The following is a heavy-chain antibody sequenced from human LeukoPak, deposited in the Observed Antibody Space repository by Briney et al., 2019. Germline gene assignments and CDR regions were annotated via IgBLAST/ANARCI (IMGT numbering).Heavy chain of an antibody. CDR2: INPNSGGT. J-gene: IGHJ4*02. D-gene: IGHD2-8*01. V-gene: IGHV1-2*06. CDR3: AREDEYCTNGVCYLHFDY. Sequence: ASVKVSCKASGYTFTGYYMHWVRQAPGQGLEWMGRINPNSGGTNYAQKVQGRVTMTRDTSISTAYMELSRLRSDDTAVYYCAREDEYCTNGVCYLHFDYWGQGTLVTVSS. CDR1: GYTFTGYY.